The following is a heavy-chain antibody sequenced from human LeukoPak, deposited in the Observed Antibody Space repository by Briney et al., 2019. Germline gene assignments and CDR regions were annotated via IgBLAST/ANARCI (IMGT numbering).Heavy chain of an antibody. V-gene: IGHV4-38-2*02. CDR2: IYHSGST. Sequence: SETLSLTCTVSGYSISSGYYWGWIRQPPGKGLEWIGSIYHSGSTYYNPSLKSRVTISVDMSKNQFSLKLSSVTAADTAVYYCARRSDNDDSSVGYFDYWGQGTLVTVSS. D-gene: IGHD3-22*01. CDR1: GYSISSGYY. CDR3: ARRSDNDDSSVGYFDY. J-gene: IGHJ4*02.